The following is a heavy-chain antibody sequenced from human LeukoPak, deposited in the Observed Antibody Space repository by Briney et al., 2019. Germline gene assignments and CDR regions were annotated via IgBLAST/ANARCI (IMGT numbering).Heavy chain of an antibody. CDR1: GGSISAYD. Sequence: PSETLSLTCTVSGGSISAYDWSWIRQPPGKGLEWIGSIYDSQISSYNPSLKGRVTISLDTSQNQLSLDLSSVTAADTAVYYCARHSLVFYGSGSYFLNSMDVWGQGTTVTVSS. V-gene: IGHV4-59*08. CDR2: IYDSQIS. D-gene: IGHD3-10*01. CDR3: ARHSLVFYGSGSYFLNSMDV. J-gene: IGHJ6*02.